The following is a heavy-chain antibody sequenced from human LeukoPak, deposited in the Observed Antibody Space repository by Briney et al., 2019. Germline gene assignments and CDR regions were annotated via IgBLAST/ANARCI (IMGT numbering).Heavy chain of an antibody. D-gene: IGHD6-13*01. CDR3: AREAAAAGTALDY. Sequence: SETLSLTCTVSGGSISSYYWSWIRQPPGKGLEWIGYIYYSGSTNYNPSLKSRVTISVDTSKNQFSLKLSSVTAADTAVYYCAREAAAAGTALDYWGQGTLVTVSS. CDR2: IYYSGST. CDR1: GGSISSYY. V-gene: IGHV4-59*01. J-gene: IGHJ4*02.